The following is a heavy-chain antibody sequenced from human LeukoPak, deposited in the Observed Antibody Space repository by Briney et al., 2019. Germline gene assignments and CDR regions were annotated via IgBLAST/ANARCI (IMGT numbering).Heavy chain of an antibody. CDR1: GVSISSAGYS. CDR2: IYHSGST. J-gene: IGHJ4*02. CDR3: ARGATWVDY. D-gene: IGHD7-27*01. Sequence: SETLSLTCVVSGVSISSAGYSWSWIRQPPGKGLEWIGYIYHSGSTHYNPSPRSRATMSVDRSKNQFSLRLTSVTGADTAVYYCARGATWVDYWGQGILVTVSS. V-gene: IGHV4-30-2*01.